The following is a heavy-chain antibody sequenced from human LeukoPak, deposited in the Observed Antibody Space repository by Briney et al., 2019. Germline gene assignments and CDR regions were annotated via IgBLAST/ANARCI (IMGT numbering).Heavy chain of an antibody. D-gene: IGHD5-12*01. V-gene: IGHV4-4*07. CDR3: ARDGPRSGYDLGHFDN. J-gene: IGHJ4*02. CDR2: IYNSGST. CDR1: GGSISSYY. Sequence: SETLSLTCTVSGGSISSYYWSWIRQPAGKGLEWIGRIYNSGSTTYNPSLKSRITMSVDTSKNQFSLKLSSVTAADTAVYYCARDGPRSGYDLGHFDNLGQGTLVTASS.